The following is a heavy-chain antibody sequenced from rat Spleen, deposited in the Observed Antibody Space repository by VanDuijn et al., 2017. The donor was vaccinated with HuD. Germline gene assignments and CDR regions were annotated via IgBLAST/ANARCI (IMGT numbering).Heavy chain of an antibody. CDR3: ARGGLWFAY. Sequence: QVQLKESGPGLVKPSETPSLTCTFSGFSLTSYHVSWVRQPPGKGLEWMGVIWGDGSTAYNSALKSRLTISRDTSKSQVFLKMSSLKTEDTATYYCARGGLWFAYWGQGTLVTVSS. CDR2: IWGDGST. J-gene: IGHJ3*01. V-gene: IGHV2-32*01. CDR1: GFSLTSYH.